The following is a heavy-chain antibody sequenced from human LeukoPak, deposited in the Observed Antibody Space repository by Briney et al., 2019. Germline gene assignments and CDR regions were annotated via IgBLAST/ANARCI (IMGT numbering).Heavy chain of an antibody. V-gene: IGHV3-30*03. Sequence: AGGSLRLSCAASGFTFSSYGMHWVRQAPGKGLEWVAVISYDGSNKYYADSVKGRFTISRDNSKNTLYLQMNSLRAEDTAVYYCARDSLRWSIRDHFDYWGQGTLVTVSS. CDR3: ARDSLRWSIRDHFDY. CDR1: GFTFSSYG. CDR2: ISYDGSNK. D-gene: IGHD4-23*01. J-gene: IGHJ4*02.